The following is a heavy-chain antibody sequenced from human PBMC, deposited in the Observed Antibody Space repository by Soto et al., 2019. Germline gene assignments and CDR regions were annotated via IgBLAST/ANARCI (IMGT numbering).Heavy chain of an antibody. Sequence: SETLSLTCTVSGYSIAMGSYWAWVRQPPGKGPEWIASIYHGGTTFYNPSLKSRITISVDTSNNQFSLKLTSVTAADTAVYYCARVHVMVVAGSTFDYWGHGTLVTVSS. V-gene: IGHV4-38-2*02. CDR2: IYHGGTT. J-gene: IGHJ4*01. CDR1: GYSIAMGSY. CDR3: ARVHVMVVAGSTFDY. D-gene: IGHD6-19*01.